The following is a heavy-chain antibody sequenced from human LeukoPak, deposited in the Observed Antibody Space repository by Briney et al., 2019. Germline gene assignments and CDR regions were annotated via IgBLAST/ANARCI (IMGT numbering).Heavy chain of an antibody. D-gene: IGHD5-18*01. Sequence: GASVKVSCKASGGTFSSYAISWVRQAPGQGLEWMGGIIPIFGTANYAQKFQGRVTITADKSTSTAYMELSRLRSDDTAVYYCARAIRKYSIDYWGQGTLVTVSS. CDR3: ARAIRKYSIDY. J-gene: IGHJ4*02. CDR2: IIPIFGTA. V-gene: IGHV1-69*06. CDR1: GGTFSSYA.